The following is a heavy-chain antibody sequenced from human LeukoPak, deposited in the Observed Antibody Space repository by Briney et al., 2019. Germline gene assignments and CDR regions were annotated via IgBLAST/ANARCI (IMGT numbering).Heavy chain of an antibody. CDR2: IYYSGST. V-gene: IGHV4-59*01. CDR3: ARGLYSSSGYTAFDI. D-gene: IGHD2-2*02. Sequence: SGTLSLTCTVSGGSISTYFWNWIRQPPGKGLEWIGYIYYSGSTDYNPSLKSRVTISVDTSNNHFSLRLSSVTAADTAVYYCARGLYSSSGYTAFDIWGQGTMVTVSS. J-gene: IGHJ3*02. CDR1: GGSISTYF.